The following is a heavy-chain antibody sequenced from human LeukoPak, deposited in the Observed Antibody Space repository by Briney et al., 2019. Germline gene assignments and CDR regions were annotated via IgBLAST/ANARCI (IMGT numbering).Heavy chain of an antibody. D-gene: IGHD3-3*01. J-gene: IGHJ6*02. Sequence: PSQTLSLTCTVSGGSISSGDYYWRWIRQPPGKGLEWIGYIYYSGSTYYNPSLKSRVTISVDTSKNQFSLKLSSVTAADTAVYYCARDPYYDFWSGYYGGYGMDVWGQGTTVTVSS. CDR2: IYYSGST. CDR3: ARDPYYDFWSGYYGGYGMDV. V-gene: IGHV4-30-4*01. CDR1: GGSISSGDYY.